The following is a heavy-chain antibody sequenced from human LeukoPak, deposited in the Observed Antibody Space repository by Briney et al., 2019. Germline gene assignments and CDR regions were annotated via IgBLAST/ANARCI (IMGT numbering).Heavy chain of an antibody. CDR3: ALVTSGNWWFDP. D-gene: IGHD2-21*02. J-gene: IGHJ5*02. CDR2: INPDTGVT. CDR1: EHIFTIYH. V-gene: IGHV1-2*02. Sequence: ASVKVSCKTSEHIFTIYHIHWVRQAPGQGLEWMAWINPDTGVTKYAQDLQGRVTVARDTSLTTTYMELSTLTPDDTAVYYCALVTSGNWWFDPWGPGTLVTVSS.